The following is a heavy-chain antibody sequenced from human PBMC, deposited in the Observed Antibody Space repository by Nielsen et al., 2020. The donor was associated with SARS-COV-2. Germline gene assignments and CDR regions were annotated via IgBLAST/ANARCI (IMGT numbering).Heavy chain of an antibody. D-gene: IGHD6-6*01. CDR3: ARKSYSRSSDLLVYNFFDP. J-gene: IGHJ5*02. CDR1: GFSLSTSGVG. CDR2: IHWDDDK. V-gene: IGHV2-5*02. Sequence: SGPTLVKPAQTLTLTCTFSGFSLSTSGVGVGWIRQPPGRALEWLALIHWDDDKRYSSSLKSRLTITKDTSKNQVVLTMTNVDPVDTATYYCARKSYSRSSDLLVYNFFDPWGQGALVTVSS.